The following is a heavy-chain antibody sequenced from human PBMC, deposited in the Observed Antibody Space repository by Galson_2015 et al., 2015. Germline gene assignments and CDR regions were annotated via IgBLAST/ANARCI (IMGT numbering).Heavy chain of an antibody. Sequence: SLRLSCAASGFTVSSNYMSWVRQAPGKGPEWVSVIYSGGSTYYADSVKGRFTISRDNSKNTLYLQMNSLRAEDTAVYYCASGLGYYDSSGYFGGGQGTLVTVSS. CDR1: GFTVSSNY. J-gene: IGHJ4*02. CDR3: ASGLGYYDSSGYFG. D-gene: IGHD3-22*01. V-gene: IGHV3-53*01. CDR2: IYSGGST.